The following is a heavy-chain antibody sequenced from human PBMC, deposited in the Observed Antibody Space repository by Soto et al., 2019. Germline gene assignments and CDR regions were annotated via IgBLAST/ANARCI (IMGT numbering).Heavy chain of an antibody. V-gene: IGHV3-33*01. CDR1: GFTFSNYG. J-gene: IGHJ6*02. CDR3: GRVDRYYGMDV. CDR2: IWYDGRSK. Sequence: QVQLVESGGGVVQPGRSLRLSCAASGFTFSNYGLHWVRQAPGKGLEWVADIWYDGRSKNYVDSVKGRFTISRDNSKNMLYLEMNSLIAEDSAVYYCGRVDRYYGMDVWGQGTTVTVSS.